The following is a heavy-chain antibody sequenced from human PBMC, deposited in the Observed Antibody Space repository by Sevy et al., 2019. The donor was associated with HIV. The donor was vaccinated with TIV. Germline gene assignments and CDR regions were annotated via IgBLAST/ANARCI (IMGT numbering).Heavy chain of an antibody. D-gene: IGHD3-22*01. J-gene: IGHJ3*02. CDR3: ARANLDSSGSYDAFDI. CDR2: IGISSSYI. CDR1: GFTFITYT. Sequence: GGSLRLSCAASGFTFITYTMNWVRQAPGKGLEWVSSIGISSSYIYYADSVKGRFTISRDNAKNSLYLQMNSLRAEDMAMYYCARANLDSSGSYDAFDIWGQGTMVTVSS. V-gene: IGHV3-21*01.